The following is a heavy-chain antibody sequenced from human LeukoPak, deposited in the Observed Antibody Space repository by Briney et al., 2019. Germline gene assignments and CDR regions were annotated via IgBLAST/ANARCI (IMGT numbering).Heavy chain of an antibody. V-gene: IGHV4-38-2*02. CDR3: ARYYSSGWYDAFDI. J-gene: IGHJ3*02. CDR1: GYSISSGYY. CDR2: IYHSGST. Sequence: SETLSLTCTVSGYSISSGYYWGWIRQPPGKGLEWIGSIYHSGSTYYNPSLKRRVTISVDTSKNQFSLKLSSVTAADTAVYYCARYYSSGWYDAFDIWGQGTMVTVSS. D-gene: IGHD6-19*01.